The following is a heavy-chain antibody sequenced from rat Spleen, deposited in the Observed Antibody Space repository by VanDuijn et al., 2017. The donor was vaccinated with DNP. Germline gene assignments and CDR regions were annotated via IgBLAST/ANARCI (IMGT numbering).Heavy chain of an antibody. CDR1: GFTFSNYD. CDR3: ASLRIPYYAMDA. J-gene: IGHJ4*01. Sequence: EVQLVESGGGLVQPGRSLKLSCAASGFTFSNYDMAWVRQAPTKGLEWVASISPSGGSTYYRDSVKGRFTVSRDNAKSSLYLQMDSLRSEDTATYYCASLRIPYYAMDAWGQGTSVTVSS. V-gene: IGHV5-25*01. D-gene: IGHD1-6*01. CDR2: ISPSGGST.